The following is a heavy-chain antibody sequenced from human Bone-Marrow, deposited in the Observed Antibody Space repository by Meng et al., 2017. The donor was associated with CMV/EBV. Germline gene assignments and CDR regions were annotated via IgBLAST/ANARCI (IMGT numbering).Heavy chain of an antibody. Sequence: ASVKVSCKASGYTFTTYAITWVRQAPGQGLEWMGWISTSNGDTESAQKVRDRITFPTDGSTTSAYMELRSLTSDDTAIYFCARGGLENSFDSWGQGTLVTVSS. CDR2: ISTSNGDT. V-gene: IGHV1-18*04. J-gene: IGHJ5*01. D-gene: IGHD3-16*01. CDR1: GYTFTTYA. CDR3: ARGGLENSFDS.